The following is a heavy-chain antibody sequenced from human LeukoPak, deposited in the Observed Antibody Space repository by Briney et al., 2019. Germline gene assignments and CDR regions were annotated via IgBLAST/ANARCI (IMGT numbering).Heavy chain of an antibody. CDR3: ARLFEVVYVYDY. CDR2: IYYSGST. J-gene: IGHJ3*01. D-gene: IGHD2-21*01. Sequence: SETLSLTCTVCGGSISSNCYYWSWIRQPPGKGLEWIGYIYYSGSTNYNPSLKSRVTISVDTSKNQFSLKLSSVTAADTAVYYCARLFEVVYVYDYWGQGTMVTVSS. V-gene: IGHV4-61*01. CDR1: GGSISSNCYY.